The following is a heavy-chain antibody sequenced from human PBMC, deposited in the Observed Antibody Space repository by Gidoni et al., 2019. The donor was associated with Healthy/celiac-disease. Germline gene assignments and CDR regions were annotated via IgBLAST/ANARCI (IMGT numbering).Heavy chain of an antibody. Sequence: EVQLVESGGGLVQPGGSLRLSCAASGFPVSSNYMSWVRQAPGKGLEWVSVIYSGGSTYYADSVKGRFTISRHNSKNTLYLQMNSLRAEDTAVYYCARDGALSGSYAFDIWGQGTMVTVSS. CDR3: ARDGALSGSYAFDI. D-gene: IGHD5-12*01. CDR2: IYSGGST. CDR1: GFPVSSNY. V-gene: IGHV3-53*04. J-gene: IGHJ3*02.